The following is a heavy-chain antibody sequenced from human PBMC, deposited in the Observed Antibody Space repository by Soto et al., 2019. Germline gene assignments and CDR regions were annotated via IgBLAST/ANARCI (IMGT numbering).Heavy chain of an antibody. V-gene: IGHV3-30*18. CDR1: VFTFSNYG. CDR3: VKDLEEYNYEYKFDS. D-gene: IGHD1-1*01. Sequence: PGWSLRLSCASSVFTFSNYGMHWVRQAPGKGLEWVAVISFETSNYYYADSVKGRFTISRDNSKNTLFLQMNGLRAEDTGIHYCVKDLEEYNYEYKFDSWGQGTLVTV. CDR2: ISFETSNY. J-gene: IGHJ4*02.